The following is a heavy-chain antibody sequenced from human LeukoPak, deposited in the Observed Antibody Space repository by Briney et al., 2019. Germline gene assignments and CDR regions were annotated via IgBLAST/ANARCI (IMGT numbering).Heavy chain of an antibody. D-gene: IGHD2-15*01. J-gene: IGHJ4*02. Sequence: GGSLRLSCAASGFTFNTYSMLWVRQAPGMGLEWVSYISSASSTIFYADSLKGRFTISRDNAENSLYLQMNSLRDEDTAVYYCARGGYCSGGKCFLRHPDYWGQGTLVTVSS. CDR3: ARGGYCSGGKCFLRHPDY. CDR1: GFTFNTYS. V-gene: IGHV3-48*02. CDR2: ISSASSTI.